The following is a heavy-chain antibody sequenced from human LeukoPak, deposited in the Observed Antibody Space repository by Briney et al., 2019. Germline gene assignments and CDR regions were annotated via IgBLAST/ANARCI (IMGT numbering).Heavy chain of an antibody. V-gene: IGHV3-30*04. D-gene: IGHD3-16*01. CDR3: ARDMRLLSGGIIDY. Sequence: GGSLRLSCAASGFTFSSYAMHWVRQAPGKGLEWVAAISYDGSNKYYADSVKGRFTISRDNSKNTLYLQMNSLRAEDTAVYYCARDMRLLSGGIIDYWGQGTLVTVSS. J-gene: IGHJ4*02. CDR1: GFTFSSYA. CDR2: ISYDGSNK.